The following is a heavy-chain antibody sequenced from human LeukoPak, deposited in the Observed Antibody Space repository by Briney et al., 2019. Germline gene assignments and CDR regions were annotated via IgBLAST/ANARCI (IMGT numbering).Heavy chain of an antibody. D-gene: IGHD3-22*01. Sequence: PSETLSLTCTVSGGSTNSYYWSWIRQPPGKGLEWIGYIYYSGSTNYNPSLKSRVTMSVDTSKNQFSLTLTFVTAADTAVYYCARHVGSGFHYWGQGTLVTVSS. V-gene: IGHV4-59*08. CDR1: GGSTNSYY. J-gene: IGHJ4*02. CDR3: ARHVGSGFHY. CDR2: IYYSGST.